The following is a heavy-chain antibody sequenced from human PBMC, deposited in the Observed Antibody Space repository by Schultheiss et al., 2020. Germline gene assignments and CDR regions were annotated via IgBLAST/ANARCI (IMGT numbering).Heavy chain of an antibody. CDR1: GGSFSGYY. J-gene: IGHJ6*02. Sequence: SETLSLTCAVYGGSFSGYYWSWIRQPPGKGLEWIGYIYYSGSTYYNPSLKSRVTISVDTSKNQFSLKLSSVTAADTAVYYCAREGDRKSSSEDYGMDVWGQGTTVT. CDR2: IYYSGST. D-gene: IGHD6-6*01. CDR3: AREGDRKSSSEDYGMDV. V-gene: IGHV4-34*01.